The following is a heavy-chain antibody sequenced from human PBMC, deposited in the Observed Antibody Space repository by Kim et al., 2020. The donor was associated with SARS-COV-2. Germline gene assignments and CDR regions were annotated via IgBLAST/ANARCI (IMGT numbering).Heavy chain of an antibody. D-gene: IGHD3-22*01. CDR3: ARQASSGYYPYYFDN. V-gene: IGHV5-51*01. CDR2: IYPSDSDT. J-gene: IGHJ4*02. CDR1: GYSFTNYW. Sequence: GESLKISCKGSGYSFTNYWIGWVRQMPGKGLEWMGIIYPSDSDTRYSPSFQGQVTISADKSISTAYLQWSSLKASDTAMYYCARQASSGYYPYYFDNWGQGTLVTVSS.